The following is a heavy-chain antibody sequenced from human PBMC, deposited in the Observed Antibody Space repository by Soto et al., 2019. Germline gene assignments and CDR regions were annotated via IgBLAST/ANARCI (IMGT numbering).Heavy chain of an antibody. Sequence: QVQLVESGGGVVQPGTSLRLSCAASGFSFSSYDIHWVRQAPGKGLEWVAVIWYDGSNKYYADSVKGRIIISRDNSKNPLYLQLNSLSAHDTAVYYCARGYSRSRDLGYSAQGTLLT. J-gene: IGHJ4*02. CDR2: IWYDGSNK. D-gene: IGHD1-1*01. CDR3: ARGYSRSRDLGY. CDR1: GFSFSSYD. V-gene: IGHV3-33*01.